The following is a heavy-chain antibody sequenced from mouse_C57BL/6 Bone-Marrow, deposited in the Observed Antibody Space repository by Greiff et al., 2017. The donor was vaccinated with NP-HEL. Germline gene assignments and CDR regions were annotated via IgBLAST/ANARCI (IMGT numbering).Heavy chain of an antibody. CDR2: IYPGAGDT. CDR3: ARGAY. J-gene: IGHJ3*01. CDR1: GYEFSNYW. V-gene: IGHV1-80*01. Sequence: QVQLQQSGAELVKPGASVKISCKASGYEFSNYWMNWVKQRPGKGLEWIGQIYPGAGDTNYNGKFKDKATLTAYKSSSKAYMQLSRLTSEDSAVYFCARGAYWGQGTLVTVSA.